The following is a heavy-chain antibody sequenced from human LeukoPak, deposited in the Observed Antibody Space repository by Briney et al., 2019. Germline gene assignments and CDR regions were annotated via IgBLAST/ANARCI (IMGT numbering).Heavy chain of an antibody. CDR2: ISGSGGST. CDR1: GFTFSSYA. J-gene: IGHJ2*01. D-gene: IGHD4-17*01. Sequence: GGSLRLSCAASGFTFSSYAMSWVRQAPGKGLELVSAISGSGGSTYYADSVKGRFTISRDNSKNTLYLQMNSLRAEDTAVYYCAKDSAAGDYTSFDLWGRGTLVTVSS. CDR3: AKDSAAGDYTSFDL. V-gene: IGHV3-23*01.